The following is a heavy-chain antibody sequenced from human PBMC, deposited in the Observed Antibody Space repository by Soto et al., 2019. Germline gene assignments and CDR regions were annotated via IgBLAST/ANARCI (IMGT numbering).Heavy chain of an antibody. J-gene: IGHJ4*02. CDR2: IYYSGST. V-gene: IGHV4-59*01. D-gene: IGHD3-3*01. Sequence: SETLSLTCTVSGGSISSYYWSWIRQPPGKGLEWIGYIYYSGSTNYNPSLKSRVTISVDTSKNQFSLKLSSVTAADTAVYYCARGALRFLDPSGPLDYWGQGTLVTVSS. CDR3: ARGALRFLDPSGPLDY. CDR1: GGSISSYY.